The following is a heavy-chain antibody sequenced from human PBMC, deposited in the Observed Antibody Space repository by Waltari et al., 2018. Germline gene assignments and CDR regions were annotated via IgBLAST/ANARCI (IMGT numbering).Heavy chain of an antibody. D-gene: IGHD1-26*01. CDR1: GYTSRAHH. Sequence: QVHLVESGGGVAKRGGSMNVPCAASGYTSRAHHRGSSGQSPGKGLEWIAYIIGFRSPKGCSDSLKGRFTVSRDNANDSLSLQMRSLRVEDTGVYYCVLLAGPPKIQVSEITEYFVSWGQGALVTVSS. J-gene: IGHJ4*02. CDR2: IIGFRSPK. V-gene: IGHV3-11*04. CDR3: VLLAGPPKIQVSEITEYFVS.